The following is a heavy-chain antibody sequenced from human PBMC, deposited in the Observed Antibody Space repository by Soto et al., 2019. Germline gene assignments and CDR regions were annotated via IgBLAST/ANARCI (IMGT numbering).Heavy chain of an antibody. CDR2: INHSGST. V-gene: IGHV4-34*01. Sequence: SETLSLTCAVYGGSFSGYYWSWIRQPPGKGLEWIGEINHSGSTNYNPSLKSRVTISVDTSKNQFSLKLSSVTAADTAVYYCARGVTAADVGYYYYGMDVWGQGTTVTVSS. D-gene: IGHD6-13*01. J-gene: IGHJ6*02. CDR1: GGSFSGYY. CDR3: ARGVTAADVGYYYYGMDV.